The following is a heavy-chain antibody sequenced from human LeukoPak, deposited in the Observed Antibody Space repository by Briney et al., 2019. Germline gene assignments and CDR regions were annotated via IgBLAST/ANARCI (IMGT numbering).Heavy chain of an antibody. CDR2: IIPIFGTA. Sequence: ASVKVSCKASGGTFSSYAISWVRQAPGQGLEWMGGIIPIFGTANYAQKFQGRVTITADKSTSTAYMELSSLRSEDTAVYYCARDRTGREPQRVSSGWEETKLHSDCWFDPWGQGTLVTVSS. D-gene: IGHD6-19*01. J-gene: IGHJ5*02. CDR1: GGTFSSYA. CDR3: ARDRTGREPQRVSSGWEETKLHSDCWFDP. V-gene: IGHV1-69*06.